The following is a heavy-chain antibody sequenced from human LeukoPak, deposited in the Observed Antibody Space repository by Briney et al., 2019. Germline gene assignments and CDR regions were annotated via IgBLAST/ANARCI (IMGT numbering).Heavy chain of an antibody. D-gene: IGHD3-3*01. Sequence: GGSLRLSCAASGFTFSSYAMSWVRQAPGKGLEWVSAISGSGGSTYYADSVKGRFTIFRDNSKNTLYLQMNSLRAEDTAVYYCAKDQQYYDFWSGYPDAFDIWGQGTMVTVSS. CDR3: AKDQQYYDFWSGYPDAFDI. V-gene: IGHV3-23*01. CDR2: ISGSGGST. CDR1: GFTFSSYA. J-gene: IGHJ3*02.